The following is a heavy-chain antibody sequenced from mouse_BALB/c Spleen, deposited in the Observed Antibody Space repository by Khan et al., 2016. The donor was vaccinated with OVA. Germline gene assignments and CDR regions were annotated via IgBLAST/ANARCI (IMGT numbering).Heavy chain of an antibody. J-gene: IGHJ4*01. Sequence: QVQLKESGPGLVAPSQSRSITCTVSGFSFTSYGVHWIRQPPGKGLEWLGVIWSGGNTNYNSAIMSRLSISKNNSKSQVFLKMNSLQTDDTAIYCCTRDRLRLAMDSWGQGTSVTVSS. CDR3: TRDRLRLAMDS. D-gene: IGHD2-4*01. CDR1: GFSFTSYG. V-gene: IGHV2-9*02. CDR2: IWSGGNT.